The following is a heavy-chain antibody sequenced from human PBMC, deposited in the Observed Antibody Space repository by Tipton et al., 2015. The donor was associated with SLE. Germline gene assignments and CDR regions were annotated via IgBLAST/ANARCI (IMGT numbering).Heavy chain of an antibody. V-gene: IGHV4-34*01. D-gene: IGHD1-26*01. CDR1: GGSFSGYY. J-gene: IGHJ4*02. CDR3: ARGQAIVGAPHFDY. CDR2: INHSGST. Sequence: TLSLTCAVYGGSFSGYYWSWIRQPPGKGLEWIGEINHSGSTNYNPSLKSRVTISVDTSKNQFSLKLSSVTAADTAVYYCARGQAIVGAPHFDYWGQGTLVTVSS.